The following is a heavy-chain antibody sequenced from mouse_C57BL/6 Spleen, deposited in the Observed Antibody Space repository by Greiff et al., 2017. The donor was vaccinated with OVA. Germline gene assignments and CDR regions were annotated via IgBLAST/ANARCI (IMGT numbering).Heavy chain of an antibody. CDR2: IRLKSDNYAT. Sequence: EVQVVESGGGLVQPGGSMKLSCVASGFTFSNYWMNWVRQSPEKGLEWVAQIRLKSDNYATHYAESVKGRFTISRDDSKSSVYLQMNNLRAEDTGIYYCTGYYYGSTSFAYWGQGTLVTVSA. V-gene: IGHV6-3*01. D-gene: IGHD1-1*01. J-gene: IGHJ3*01. CDR1: GFTFSNYW. CDR3: TGYYYGSTSFAY.